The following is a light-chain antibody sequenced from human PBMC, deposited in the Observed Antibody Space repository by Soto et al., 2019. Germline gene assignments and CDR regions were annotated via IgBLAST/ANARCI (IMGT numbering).Light chain of an antibody. CDR1: QSLLHSNGYNY. CDR3: MQALQTRT. V-gene: IGKV2-28*01. J-gene: IGKJ1*01. CDR2: FVS. Sequence: DIVMTQSPLSLSVTPGEPASISCRSSQSLLHSNGYNYLDWYLQKPGQSPQLLIYFVSKRASGVPDRFSGSGSGTDFTLKISRVEPEDVGVYYCMQALQTRTFGQGTKVDIK.